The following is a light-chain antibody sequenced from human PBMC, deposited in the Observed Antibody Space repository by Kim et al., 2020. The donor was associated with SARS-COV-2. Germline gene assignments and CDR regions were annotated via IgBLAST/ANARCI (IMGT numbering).Light chain of an antibody. Sequence: QSALTQPRSVSGSPGQSVTISCTGTSSDVGGYNSVSWYQQHPGKAPTVMIYDVTERPSGVPDRFSGSKSGNTASLTISGLQPEDEADYYCCSYAGNYPHYVFGTGTKVTVL. CDR2: DVT. CDR1: SSDVGGYNS. CDR3: CSYAGNYPHYV. V-gene: IGLV2-11*01. J-gene: IGLJ1*01.